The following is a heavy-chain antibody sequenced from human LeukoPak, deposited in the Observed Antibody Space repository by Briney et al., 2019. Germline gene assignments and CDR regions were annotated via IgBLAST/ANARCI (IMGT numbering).Heavy chain of an antibody. CDR1: GYTFTGYY. D-gene: IGHD3-22*01. J-gene: IGHJ4*02. Sequence: GASVKVSCKASGYTFTGYYMHWVRQAPGQGLEWMGIINPSGGSTSYAQKFQGRVTMTRDTSTSTVYMELSSLRSEDPAVYYCARLDYYDSSGYWPYFDYWGQGTLVTVSS. CDR3: ARLDYYDSSGYWPYFDY. CDR2: INPSGGST. V-gene: IGHV1-46*01.